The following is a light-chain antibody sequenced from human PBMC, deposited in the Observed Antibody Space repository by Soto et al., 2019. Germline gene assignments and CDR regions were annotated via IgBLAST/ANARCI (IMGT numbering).Light chain of an antibody. Sequence: DIHLSQSPSSLSASVGNRVPITCRASQGINSFLAWYQQKPVKAPTLLIYAASTLQSGVPSRYRGSGSGTEFTLTISSLQPEDFEAYYCHQLEKYPSTFGEGTKVDIK. V-gene: IGKV1-9*01. CDR3: HQLEKYPST. J-gene: IGKJ1*01. CDR2: AAS. CDR1: QGINSF.